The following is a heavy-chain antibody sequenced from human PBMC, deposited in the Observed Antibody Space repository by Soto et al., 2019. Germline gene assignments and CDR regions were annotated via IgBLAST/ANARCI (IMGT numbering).Heavy chain of an antibody. D-gene: IGHD1-26*01. Sequence: EVQLVESGGGLVQPGGSLRLTCAASGFPFSIYSMNWVRQAPGKGLEWSSYITSDTNTIKYADSVKGRFTISRDNAKNLVYLQMNSLIDEDEAVYFCARSVGGHLDSWGQGTVVTVSS. V-gene: IGHV3-48*02. CDR1: GFPFSIYS. CDR2: ITSDTNTI. J-gene: IGHJ4*02. CDR3: ARSVGGHLDS.